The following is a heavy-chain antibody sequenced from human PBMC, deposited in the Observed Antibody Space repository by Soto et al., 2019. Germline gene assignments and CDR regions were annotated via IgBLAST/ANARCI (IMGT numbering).Heavy chain of an antibody. CDR1: GFTFSSYG. CDR2: ISYDGSIK. V-gene: IGHV3-30*18. J-gene: IGHJ4*02. Sequence: QVQLVESGGGVVQPGRSLRLSCAASGFTFSSYGMHWVRQAPGKGLEWVAVISYDGSIKYYADSVKGRFTISRDNSKNTLYLQMNSLRAVDTAVYYCAKDRRRQFDYWGQGTLVTVSS. CDR3: AKDRRRQFDY.